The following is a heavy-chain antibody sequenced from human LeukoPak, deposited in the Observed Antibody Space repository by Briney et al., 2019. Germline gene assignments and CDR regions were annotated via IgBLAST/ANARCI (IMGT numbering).Heavy chain of an antibody. CDR2: ISAYNGNT. Sequence: GASVKVSCKASGYTFTSYGISWVRQAPGQGLEWMGWISAYNGNTNYAQKLQGRVTMTTDTSTSTAYMELRSLRSDDTAVYYCATAGPYSSSSHFDYWGQGTLVTVSS. D-gene: IGHD6-6*01. V-gene: IGHV1-18*01. CDR3: ATAGPYSSSSHFDY. J-gene: IGHJ4*02. CDR1: GYTFTSYG.